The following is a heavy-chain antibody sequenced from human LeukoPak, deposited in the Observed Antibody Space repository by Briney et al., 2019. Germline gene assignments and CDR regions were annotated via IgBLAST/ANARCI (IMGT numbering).Heavy chain of an antibody. CDR3: AKERYCSSTSCYASAFDI. Sequence: GRSPRLSCAASGFTFDDYAMHWVRQAPGKGLEWVSGISWNSGSIGYADSVKGRFTISRDNAKNSLYLQMNSLRAEDTALYYCAKERYCSSTSCYASAFDIWGQGTMVTVSS. V-gene: IGHV3-9*01. J-gene: IGHJ3*02. CDR2: ISWNSGSI. D-gene: IGHD2-2*01. CDR1: GFTFDDYA.